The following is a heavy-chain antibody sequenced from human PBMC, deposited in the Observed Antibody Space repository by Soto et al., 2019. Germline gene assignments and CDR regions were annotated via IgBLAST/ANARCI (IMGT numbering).Heavy chain of an antibody. CDR3: ARDESNYDILTGYYMAPYFGY. V-gene: IGHV1-2*04. J-gene: IGHJ4*02. CDR2: INPNSGGT. CDR1: GYTFTGYY. D-gene: IGHD3-9*01. Sequence: GSSVKVSCKASGYTFTGYYMHWVRQAPGQGLEWMGWINPNSGGTNYAQKFQGWVTMTRDTSISTAYMELSRLRSDDTAVYYCARDESNYDILTGYYMAPYFGYWGQGTLVTVSS.